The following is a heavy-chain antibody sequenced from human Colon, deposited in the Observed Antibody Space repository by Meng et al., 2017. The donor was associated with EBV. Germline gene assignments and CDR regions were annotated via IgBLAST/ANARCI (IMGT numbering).Heavy chain of an antibody. V-gene: IGHV4-4*03. CDR1: GGSLSSRNW. Sequence: QWRRRGRGPGLVKPPGTLPLTCAVSGGSLSSRNWWSWVRQPPGKGLEWIGEIYHSGSTNYNPSLKSRVTISVDESKNQFSLRLSSVTAADTAVYYCARVGAYCGGDCYHPRWGQGTLVTVSS. J-gene: IGHJ4*02. D-gene: IGHD2-21*02. CDR2: IYHSGST. CDR3: ARVGAYCGGDCYHPR.